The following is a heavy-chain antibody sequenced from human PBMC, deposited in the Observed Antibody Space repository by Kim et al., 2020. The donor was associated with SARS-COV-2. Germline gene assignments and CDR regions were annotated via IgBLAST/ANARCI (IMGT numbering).Heavy chain of an antibody. D-gene: IGHD6-19*01. J-gene: IGHJ6*01. CDR3: AGGRTAVAGTDDYYGMDV. CDR1: GGTFSSYT. Sequence: SVKVSCKASGGTFSSYTISWVRQAPGQGLEWMGRIIPILGVANYAQKFQGRVTITADESTNTVYMELSSLRSEDTAVYYCAGGRTAVAGTDDYYGMDVWGQGNTVTVSS. V-gene: IGHV1-69*02. CDR2: IIPILGVA.